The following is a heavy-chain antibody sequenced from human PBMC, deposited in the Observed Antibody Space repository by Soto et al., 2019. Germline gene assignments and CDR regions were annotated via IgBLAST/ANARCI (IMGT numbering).Heavy chain of an antibody. Sequence: SETLSLTCAVYGGSFSGYYWSWIRQPPGKGLEWIGEINHSGSTNYNPSLKSRVTISVDTSKNQFSLKLSSVTAADTAVYYCASGPRGAYYDSSGSYDYWGQGTLVTSPQ. CDR3: ASGPRGAYYDSSGSYDY. CDR2: INHSGST. V-gene: IGHV4-34*01. J-gene: IGHJ4*02. CDR1: GGSFSGYY. D-gene: IGHD3-22*01.